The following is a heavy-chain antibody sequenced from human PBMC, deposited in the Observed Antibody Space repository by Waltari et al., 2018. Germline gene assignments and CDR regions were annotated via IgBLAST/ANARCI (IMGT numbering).Heavy chain of an antibody. Sequence: QVQLVQSGAEVKKPGASVKVSCKASGYTFTDYYMHWVRQAPGQGLEWMGRSNPNSGGTNYTKKFQGRVTMTRDTSISTAYRELSRLRSDDTAVYYCARGGPAIFGVLITKRFDYWGQGTLVTVSS. D-gene: IGHD3-3*01. CDR2: SNPNSGGT. J-gene: IGHJ4*02. V-gene: IGHV1-2*06. CDR3: ARGGPAIFGVLITKRFDY. CDR1: GYTFTDYY.